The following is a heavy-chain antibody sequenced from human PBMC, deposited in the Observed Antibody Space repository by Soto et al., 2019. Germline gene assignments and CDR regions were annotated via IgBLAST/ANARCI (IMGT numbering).Heavy chain of an antibody. CDR1: GYNFDTSW. V-gene: IGHV5-51*01. J-gene: IGHJ5*02. CDR2: IFPADSDT. Sequence: PGESLKISWKVSGYNFDTSWIGWVRQMPGKGLEWMGIIFPADSDTIYSPAFQGQVTLSVAKSISTAFLQWSSLRASDTAIYYCARYHVGIDEINWFDPWGQGTQVTVSS. CDR3: ARYHVGIDEINWFDP. D-gene: IGHD1-26*01.